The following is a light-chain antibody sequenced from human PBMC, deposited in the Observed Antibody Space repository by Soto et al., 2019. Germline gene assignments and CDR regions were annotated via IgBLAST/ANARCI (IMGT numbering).Light chain of an antibody. CDR3: QQYGGSLTWT. J-gene: IGKJ1*01. V-gene: IGKV3-20*01. Sequence: ENVLTQSPGTLSLSPGERATLSCRASQSVSSNYLAWYQQRPGQTPRLLIYGASSRATGIPDRFSGSGSGTDFTLTISRLEPEDFAVYYCQQYGGSLTWTFGQGTKVEF. CDR2: GAS. CDR1: QSVSSNY.